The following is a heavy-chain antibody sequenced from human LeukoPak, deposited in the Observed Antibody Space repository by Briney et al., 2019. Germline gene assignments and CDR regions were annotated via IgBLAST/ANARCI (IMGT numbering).Heavy chain of an antibody. J-gene: IGHJ4*02. CDR3: ARDIVVVPAAMGLSDY. CDR1: GGSISSSSYY. CDR2: IYYSGST. Sequence: SETLSLTCTVSGGSISSSSYYWGWIRQPPGKGLEWIGSIYYSGSTYYNPSLKSRVTISVDTSKNQFSLKLSSVTAADTAVYYCARDIVVVPAAMGLSDYWGQGTLVTVSS. V-gene: IGHV4-39*07. D-gene: IGHD2-2*01.